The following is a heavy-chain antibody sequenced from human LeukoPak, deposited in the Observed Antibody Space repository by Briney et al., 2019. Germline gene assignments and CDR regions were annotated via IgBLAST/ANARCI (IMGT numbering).Heavy chain of an antibody. V-gene: IGHV3-30*02. Sequence: GGSLRLSCAASGLIFSTYGMHWVRQAPGKGLEWVAFIQNDGNDKYYADSVKGRFTVSRDNAKNSLYLQMNSLRGEDTALYYCAKGAERWLQYIDYWGQGSLVTVSS. CDR3: AKGAERWLQYIDY. CDR2: IQNDGNDK. D-gene: IGHD5-24*01. J-gene: IGHJ4*02. CDR1: GLIFSTYG.